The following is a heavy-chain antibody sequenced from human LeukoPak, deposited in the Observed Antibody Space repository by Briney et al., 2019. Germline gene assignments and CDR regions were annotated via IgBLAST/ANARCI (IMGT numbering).Heavy chain of an antibody. J-gene: IGHJ3*02. CDR3: ARGGHEPTTPLFDI. D-gene: IGHD4-11*01. CDR1: GFPFSSYG. V-gene: IGHV3-30*02. Sequence: GGSLRLSCAASGFPFSSYGMHWVRQAPGKGLEWVAFIRYDGSKKYYADSVKGRFTISRDNSKNTLYLQMNSLRAEDTSVYYCARGGHEPTTPLFDIWGQGTMVTVSS. CDR2: IRYDGSKK.